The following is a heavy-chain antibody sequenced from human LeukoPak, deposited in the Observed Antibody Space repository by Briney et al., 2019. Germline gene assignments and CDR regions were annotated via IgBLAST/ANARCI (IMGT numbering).Heavy chain of an antibody. CDR1: GGSISSGRYY. Sequence: SQTLSLTCTVSGGSISSGRYYWSWIRQSAGKGLEWIGRIYTSGTTNYNPSLKSRVTISVDTSKNQFSLKLSSVTAADTAFYYCARDLHYYYYVDVWGKGTTVTVSS. V-gene: IGHV4-61*02. J-gene: IGHJ6*03. CDR2: IYTSGTT. CDR3: ARDLHYYYYVDV.